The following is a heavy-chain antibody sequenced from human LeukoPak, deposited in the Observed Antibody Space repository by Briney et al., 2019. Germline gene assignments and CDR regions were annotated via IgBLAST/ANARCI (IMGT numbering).Heavy chain of an antibody. Sequence: SVKVSCKASGGTFSSYAISWVRQAPGQGLEWMRRIIPILGIANYAQKFQGRVTITADKSTSTAYMELSSLRSEDTAVYYCARPRALYYYDSSGYSSHYFDYWGQGTLVTVSS. V-gene: IGHV1-69*04. CDR3: ARPRALYYYDSSGYSSHYFDY. J-gene: IGHJ4*02. D-gene: IGHD3-22*01. CDR2: IIPILGIA. CDR1: GGTFSSYA.